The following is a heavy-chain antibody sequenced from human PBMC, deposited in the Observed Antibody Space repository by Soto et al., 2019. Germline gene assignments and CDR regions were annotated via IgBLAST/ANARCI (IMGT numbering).Heavy chain of an antibody. CDR3: ARDHFILRLSMVRGVRHGSAFDI. CDR1: GYTFTSYG. D-gene: IGHD3-10*01. V-gene: IGHV1-18*01. CDR2: ISAYNGNT. J-gene: IGHJ3*02. Sequence: ASVNVSCKASGYTFTSYGISWVRQAPGQGLEWMGWISAYNGNTNYAQKLQGRVTMTTDTSTSTAYMELRSLRSDDTAVYYCARDHFILRLSMVRGVRHGSAFDIWGQGTMVTVS.